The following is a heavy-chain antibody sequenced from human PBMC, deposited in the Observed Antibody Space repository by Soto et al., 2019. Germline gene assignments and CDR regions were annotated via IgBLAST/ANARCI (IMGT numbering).Heavy chain of an antibody. CDR1: GYTFTSYY. J-gene: IGHJ5*02. D-gene: IGHD6-13*01. CDR3: AREDSAYSSSWDWFDP. Sequence: GASVKVSCKASGYTFTSYYIHWVRQAPGQGLEWMGIINPSGGSTSYAQKFQGRVTMTRDTSTSTVYMELSSLRSEDTAVYYCAREDSAYSSSWDWFDPWGQGTLVTVSS. V-gene: IGHV1-46*01. CDR2: INPSGGST.